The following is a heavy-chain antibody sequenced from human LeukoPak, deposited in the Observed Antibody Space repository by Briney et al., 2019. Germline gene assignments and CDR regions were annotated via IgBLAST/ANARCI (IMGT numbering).Heavy chain of an antibody. CDR3: ARDDFWIGYANYYYRDV. D-gene: IGHD3/OR15-3a*01. Sequence: SETLSLTCTVSGGSISSGGYYWSWIRQPPGKGLEWIGYIYHSGSTYYNPSLKSRVTISVDRSKNQFSLKLSSVTAADTAVYYCARDDFWIGYANYYYRDVWGKGTTVTVS. CDR2: IYHSGST. V-gene: IGHV4-30-2*01. CDR1: GGSISSGGYY. J-gene: IGHJ6*03.